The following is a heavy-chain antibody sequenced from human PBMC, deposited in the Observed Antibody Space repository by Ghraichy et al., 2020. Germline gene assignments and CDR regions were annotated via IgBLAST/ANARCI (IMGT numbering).Heavy chain of an antibody. CDR1: GFTFSSYG. Sequence: SCAASGFTFSSYGMHWVRQAPGKGLEWVAVIWYDGSNKYYADSVKGRFTISRDNSKNTLYLQMNSLRAEDTAVYYCARLYDFWSGPLDAFDIWGQGTMVTVSS. V-gene: IGHV3-33*01. J-gene: IGHJ3*02. CDR2: IWYDGSNK. CDR3: ARLYDFWSGPLDAFDI. D-gene: IGHD3-3*01.